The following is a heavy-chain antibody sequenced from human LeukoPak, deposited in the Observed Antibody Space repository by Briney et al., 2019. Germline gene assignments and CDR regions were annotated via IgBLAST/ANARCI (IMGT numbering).Heavy chain of an antibody. V-gene: IGHV3-49*04. CDR2: IKTKAYGGTT. D-gene: IGHD3-10*01. J-gene: IGHJ4*02. Sequence: GWSVRLSCTASGFTFGDYAMSWVRQAPGKGLEWIGFIKTKAYGGTTEYAASVKGRFTISRDDSKSIAYLQMNSLKTEDTAVYYCAREGPGDYWGQGTLVTV. CDR1: GFTFGDYA. CDR3: AREGPGDY.